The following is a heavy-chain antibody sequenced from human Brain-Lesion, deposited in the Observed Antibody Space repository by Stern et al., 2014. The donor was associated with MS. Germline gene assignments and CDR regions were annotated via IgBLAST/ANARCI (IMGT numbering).Heavy chain of an antibody. D-gene: IGHD2/OR15-2a*01. CDR3: AKDRQYLTFFFDF. CDR1: GFSFSRFG. CDR2: ISYDGSK. Sequence: VQLVESGGGVVQHGRPLRLSCAASGFSFSRFGMHWVRPAPGKGLEWGALISYDGSKDKSECVKGLLPTFRHKSLNTRYLDINSLRAEDTAVYYCAKDRQYLTFFFDFWGQGSLVTVSS. J-gene: IGHJ4*02. V-gene: IGHV3-30*18.